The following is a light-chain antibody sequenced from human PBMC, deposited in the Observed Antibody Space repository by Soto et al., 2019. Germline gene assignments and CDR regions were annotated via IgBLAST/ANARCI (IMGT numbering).Light chain of an antibody. Sequence: IALTQSPAILSLSPGERATLSCRASQSVSSSLAWYQQKPGQAPRLLIYDTSNRATDIPPRFSGSGSGTDFTLTISSLEPEDFAVYYCQQRTNWRITFGQGTRLEI. V-gene: IGKV3-11*01. J-gene: IGKJ5*01. CDR1: QSVSSS. CDR3: QQRTNWRIT. CDR2: DTS.